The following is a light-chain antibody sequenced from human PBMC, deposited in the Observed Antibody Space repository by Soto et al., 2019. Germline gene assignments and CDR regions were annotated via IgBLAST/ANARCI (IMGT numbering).Light chain of an antibody. V-gene: IGKV3-20*01. CDR3: QQYGSSPRT. CDR1: QSVSSSF. CDR2: GAS. Sequence: DIVLTQSPGTLSLSPGERAILSCRASQSVSSSFLAWYQQKPGQAPRLLIYGASSRAAGIPDRFSGSGSGTDFTLTISRLEPEDFAVYYCQQYGSSPRTFGQGTKVDVK. J-gene: IGKJ1*01.